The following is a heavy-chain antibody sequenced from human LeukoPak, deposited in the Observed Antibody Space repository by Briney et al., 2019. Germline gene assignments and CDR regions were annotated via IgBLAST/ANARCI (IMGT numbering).Heavy chain of an antibody. J-gene: IGHJ4*02. CDR2: ISGSGGST. D-gene: IGHD6-19*01. Sequence: PGGSLRLSCAASGFTFSSYAMSWVRQAPGKGLEWVSAISGSGGSTYYADSVKGRSTISRDNSKNTLYLQMNSLRAEDTAVYYCAKDVGGAVAVDYWGQGTLVTVSS. CDR3: AKDVGGAVAVDY. V-gene: IGHV3-23*01. CDR1: GFTFSSYA.